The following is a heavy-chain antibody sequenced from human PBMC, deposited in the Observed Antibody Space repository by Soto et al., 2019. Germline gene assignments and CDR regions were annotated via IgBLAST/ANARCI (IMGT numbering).Heavy chain of an antibody. CDR1: GGSISSGGYA. J-gene: IGHJ5*02. V-gene: IGHV4-30-2*01. CDR2: IYHSGYT. Sequence: QMRLQESGSGLVKPSQTLSLTCAVSGGSISSGGYAWNWIRQPPGKGLEWIGYIYHSGYTSYNPSLKNXXTIPVDKSKNQFSLTLSFVTAADTAVYYCARDSLTGNYFDPWGQGTLVTVSS. D-gene: IGHD1-7*01. CDR3: ARDSLTGNYFDP.